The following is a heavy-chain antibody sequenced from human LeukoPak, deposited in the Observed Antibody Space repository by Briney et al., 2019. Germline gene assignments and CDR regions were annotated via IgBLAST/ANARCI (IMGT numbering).Heavy chain of an antibody. CDR3: ARDGWQQLGKNYYYYGMDV. J-gene: IGHJ6*02. Sequence: GGSLRLSCVASGFTVSSNYMSWVRQGPGKGLEWVSVIYSGVSTYYADSVKGRFTISRDNSKNTLYLQMNSLRAEDTAVYYCARDGWQQLGKNYYYYGMDVWGQGTTVTVSS. CDR1: GFTVSSNY. CDR2: IYSGVST. D-gene: IGHD6-13*01. V-gene: IGHV3-53*01.